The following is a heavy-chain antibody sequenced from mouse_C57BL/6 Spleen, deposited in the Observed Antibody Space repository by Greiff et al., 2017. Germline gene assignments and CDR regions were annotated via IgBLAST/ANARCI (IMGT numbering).Heavy chain of an antibody. CDR2: ISYDGSN. J-gene: IGHJ1*03. CDR3: ATTVPPWYFDV. V-gene: IGHV3-6*01. D-gene: IGHD1-1*01. Sequence: EVKLMESGPGLVKPSQSLSLTCSVTGYSITSGYYWNWIRQFPGNKLEWMGYISYDGSNNYNPSLKNRISITRDTSKNQFFLKLNSVTTEDTATYYCATTVPPWYFDVWGTGTTVTVSS. CDR1: GYSITSGYY.